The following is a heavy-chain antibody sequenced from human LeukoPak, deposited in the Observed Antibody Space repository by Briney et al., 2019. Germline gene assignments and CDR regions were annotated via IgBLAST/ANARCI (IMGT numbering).Heavy chain of an antibody. J-gene: IGHJ6*03. CDR3: ARGGSSWSRSYYMDV. V-gene: IGHV3-30*14. CDR1: GFTFSTYA. D-gene: IGHD6-13*01. CDR2: ISYDGSNK. Sequence: GGSLRLSCAASGFTFSTYAMHWVRQAPGKGLEWAALISYDGSNKYYADSVKGRFTISRDNSKNTLYLQMNSLRAEGTAVYYCARGGSSWSRSYYMDVWGKGTTVTISS.